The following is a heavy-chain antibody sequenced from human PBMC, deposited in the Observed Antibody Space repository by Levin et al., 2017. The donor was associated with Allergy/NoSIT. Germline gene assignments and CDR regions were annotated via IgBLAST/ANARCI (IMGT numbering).Heavy chain of an antibody. CDR2: INPHTGGT. Sequence: GESLKISCKASGYTFTGYYMHWVRQAPGQGLEWVGWINPHTGGTKYAQKFQGRVTMTRDTSISTAYMELSSLRSDDTAVYYCARVYSGSYRYFDLWGRGTLVTVSS. J-gene: IGHJ2*01. CDR1: GYTFTGYY. D-gene: IGHD1-26*01. CDR3: ARVYSGSYRYFDL. V-gene: IGHV1-2*02.